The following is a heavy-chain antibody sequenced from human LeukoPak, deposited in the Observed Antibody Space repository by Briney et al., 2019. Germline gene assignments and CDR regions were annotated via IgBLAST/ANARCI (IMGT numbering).Heavy chain of an antibody. CDR1: GDSINSSYF. Sequence: SETVSLTCTVFGDSINSSYFWGWIRRPPGEGLQWIGSINMSGSAYYEASLKSRVSFSVDTSKNEFSLKLTSVTTADTAVYYCTREVRYYDDSGYPDSWGQGTLVTVSS. V-gene: IGHV4-38-2*02. J-gene: IGHJ5*01. CDR2: INMSGSA. CDR3: TREVRYYDDSGYPDS. D-gene: IGHD3-22*01.